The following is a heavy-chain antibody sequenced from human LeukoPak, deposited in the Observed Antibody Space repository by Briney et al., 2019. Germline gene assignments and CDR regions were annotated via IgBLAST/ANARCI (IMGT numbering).Heavy chain of an antibody. V-gene: IGHV1-2*02. D-gene: IGHD6-13*01. Sequence: PAASVKVSCKASGYTFTGYYMHWVRQAPGQGLEWMGWINPNSGGTNYAQKFQGRVTMTRDTSISTAYMELSRLRSDDTAVYYCASGYSSSWSPDAFDIWGQGTMVTVSS. CDR3: ASGYSSSWSPDAFDI. CDR2: INPNSGGT. J-gene: IGHJ3*02. CDR1: GYTFTGYY.